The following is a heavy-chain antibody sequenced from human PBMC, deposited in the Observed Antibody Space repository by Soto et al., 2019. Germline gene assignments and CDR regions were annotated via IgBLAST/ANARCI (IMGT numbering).Heavy chain of an antibody. V-gene: IGHV4-39*01. CDR3: ARHAWRWSTVENWFDP. CDR1: GGSISSSSYY. Sequence: QLQLQESGPGLVKPSETLSLTCTVSGGSISSSSYYWGWIRQPPGKGLEWIGSIYYSGSTYYNPSLKSRVTISVDTSKNQFSLKLSSGTAADTAVYYCARHAWRWSTVENWFDPWGQGTLVTVSS. CDR2: IYYSGST. J-gene: IGHJ5*02. D-gene: IGHD4-4*01.